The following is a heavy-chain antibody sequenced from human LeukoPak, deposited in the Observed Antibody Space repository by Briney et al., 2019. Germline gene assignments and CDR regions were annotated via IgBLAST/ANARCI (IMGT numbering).Heavy chain of an antibody. D-gene: IGHD5-24*01. V-gene: IGHV3-66*01. Sequence: GGSLRLSCAASGLTFSSNHVNWVRQAPGKGLEWVSVIYSGGSTYNADSVKGRFSISRDNSKNTLYLQMISLRAEDTAVYYCARASEMATFTDWGQGTLVTVSS. CDR1: GLTFSSNH. CDR3: ARASEMATFTD. CDR2: IYSGGST. J-gene: IGHJ4*02.